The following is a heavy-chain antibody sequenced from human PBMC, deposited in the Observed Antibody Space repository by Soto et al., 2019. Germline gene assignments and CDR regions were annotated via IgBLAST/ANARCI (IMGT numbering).Heavy chain of an antibody. J-gene: IGHJ6*02. V-gene: IGHV3-30*18. Sequence: LKISLAVRRLSPADIMMPWVGRNQGKGLELVSVISSDGSSQYYGDSVRGRFTISRDNSKNTLCLEMNSLRSEDTAVYYCTKDRGLEESGRCSHYFYVVDVWGQATMVTVSS. CDR2: ISSDGSSQ. CDR3: TKDRGLEESGRCSHYFYVVDV. D-gene: IGHD1-26*01. CDR1: RLSPADI.